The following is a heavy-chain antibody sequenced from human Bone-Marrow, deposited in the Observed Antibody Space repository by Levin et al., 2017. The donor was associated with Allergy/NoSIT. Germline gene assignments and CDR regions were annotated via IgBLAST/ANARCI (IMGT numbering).Heavy chain of an antibody. D-gene: IGHD1-1*01. J-gene: IGHJ4*02. Sequence: GGSLRLSCKASGYTFTSYDINWVRQATGQGLEWMGWMNPNSGNTGYAQKFQGRVTMTRNTSISTAYMELSSLRSEDTAVYYCARPGGTGTTGFDYWGQGTLVTVSS. CDR3: ARPGGTGTTGFDY. V-gene: IGHV1-8*01. CDR1: GYTFTSYD. CDR2: MNPNSGNT.